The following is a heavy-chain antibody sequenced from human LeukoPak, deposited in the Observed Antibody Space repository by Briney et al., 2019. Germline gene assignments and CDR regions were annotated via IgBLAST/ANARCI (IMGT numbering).Heavy chain of an antibody. D-gene: IGHD6-6*01. CDR1: GFTFTTYW. V-gene: IGHV3-74*01. J-gene: IGHJ4*02. Sequence: GGSLRLSCAASGFTFTTYWMHWVRQAPGKGLVWVSHINSDGSITSYADSVKGRFTVSRDNAKNTLYLQVNNLRAEDTAVYYCARGPNSNWSGLDFWGQGTLLTVSS. CDR3: ARGPNSNWSGLDF. CDR2: INSDGSIT.